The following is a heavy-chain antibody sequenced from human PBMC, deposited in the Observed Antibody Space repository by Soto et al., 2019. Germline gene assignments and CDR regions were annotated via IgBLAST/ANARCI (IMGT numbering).Heavy chain of an antibody. J-gene: IGHJ4*02. CDR2: IYSDDHK. V-gene: IGHV2-5*02. Sequence: QITLKESGPTLVKPTQTLTLTCTFSGFSLSTNEVGVGWIRHPPGKALEWLALIYSDDHKRYSPSLQSRLTIAKDTSKNQVVLTMTNVDPVDTATYYCAHLPKTYGDYVESYYFDYWGQGTLVTVSS. CDR1: GFSLSTNEVG. CDR3: AHLPKTYGDYVESYYFDY. D-gene: IGHD4-17*01.